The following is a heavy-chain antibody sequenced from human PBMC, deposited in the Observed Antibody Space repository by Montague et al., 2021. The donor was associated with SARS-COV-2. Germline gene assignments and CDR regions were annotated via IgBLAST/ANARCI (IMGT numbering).Heavy chain of an antibody. CDR2: IWYDGSNK. J-gene: IGHJ6*02. CDR1: GFTFSSYG. CDR3: ARAGIVGATSGMDV. D-gene: IGHD1-26*01. Sequence: SLRLSCAASGFTFSSYGMHWVRQAPGKGLEWVAVIWYDGSNKYYADSVKGRLTISRDNSKNTLYLQMNSLRAEDTAVYYCARAGIVGATSGMDVWGQGTTVTVSS. V-gene: IGHV3-33*01.